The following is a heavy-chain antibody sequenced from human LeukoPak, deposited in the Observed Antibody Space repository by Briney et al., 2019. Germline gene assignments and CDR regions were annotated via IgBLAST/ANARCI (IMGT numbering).Heavy chain of an antibody. V-gene: IGHV3-7*01. CDR3: AREFLTGFDY. CDR1: GFTFSDYY. Sequence: GGSLRLSCAASGFTFSDYYMSWVRQAPGKGLEWVANIKQDGSEKYYVDSVKGRLTISRDNAKNSLYLQMNSLRAEDTAVYYCAREFLTGFDYWGQGTLVTVSS. D-gene: IGHD2-21*01. J-gene: IGHJ4*02. CDR2: IKQDGSEK.